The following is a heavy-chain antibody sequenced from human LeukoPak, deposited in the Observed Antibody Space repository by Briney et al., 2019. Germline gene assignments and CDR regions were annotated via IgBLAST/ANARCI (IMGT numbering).Heavy chain of an antibody. Sequence: GGSLRLSCAASGFTFSSYEMNWVRQAPGKGLEWVSYISSSGSTIYYADSVKGRFTISRDNAKNSLYLQMNSLRAEDTAVYYCARYRIAVAGNAHWGQGTLVTVSS. J-gene: IGHJ4*02. CDR1: GFTFSSYE. CDR2: ISSSGSTI. CDR3: ARYRIAVAGNAH. V-gene: IGHV3-48*03. D-gene: IGHD6-19*01.